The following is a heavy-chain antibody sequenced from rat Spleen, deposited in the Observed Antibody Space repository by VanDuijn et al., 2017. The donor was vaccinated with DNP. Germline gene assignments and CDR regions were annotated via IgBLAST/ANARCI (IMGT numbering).Heavy chain of an antibody. CDR3: ARYYGYNGDFDY. J-gene: IGHJ2*01. CDR1: GFNFNDHW. Sequence: EVKLVESGGGLVQPGRSLKVSCAASGFNFNDHWMGWVRQAPGKGLEWIGEISKDGSSINYTPSLKDKFTISRDNVQSTLYLQMSKLGSEDTAIYSCARYYGYNGDFDYWGQGVMVTVSS. CDR2: ISKDGSSI. V-gene: IGHV4-2*01. D-gene: IGHD1-9*01.